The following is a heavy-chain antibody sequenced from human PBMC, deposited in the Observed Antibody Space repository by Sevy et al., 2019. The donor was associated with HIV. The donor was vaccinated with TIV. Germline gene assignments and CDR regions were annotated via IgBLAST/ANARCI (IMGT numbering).Heavy chain of an antibody. D-gene: IGHD3-22*01. CDR1: GYTLSGFS. J-gene: IGHJ4*02. CDR2: FDPEDGET. CDR3: ATTKDYYEGSGSPFDY. V-gene: IGHV1-24*01. Sequence: ASVKVSCKVAGYTLSGFSMHWVRQAPGKGLEWMGSFDPEDGETFYAQKFRGRVTLTEDTSTDTAYMELSGLRSEDTAVYYCATTKDYYEGSGSPFDYWGQGTLVTVSS.